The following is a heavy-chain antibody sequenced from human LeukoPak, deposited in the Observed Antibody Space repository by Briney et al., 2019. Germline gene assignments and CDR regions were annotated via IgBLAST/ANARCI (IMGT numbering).Heavy chain of an antibody. CDR2: IYTSGGT. Sequence: SETLSLTCTVSGGSISSGSYYWSWIRQPAGKGLEWIGRIYTSGGTNYNPSLKSRVTISVDTSKNQFSLKLSSVTAADTAVYYCARGDIVVVPAAILVGWFDPWGQGTLVTVSS. V-gene: IGHV4-61*02. D-gene: IGHD2-2*02. CDR3: ARGDIVVVPAAILVGWFDP. CDR1: GGSISSGSYY. J-gene: IGHJ5*02.